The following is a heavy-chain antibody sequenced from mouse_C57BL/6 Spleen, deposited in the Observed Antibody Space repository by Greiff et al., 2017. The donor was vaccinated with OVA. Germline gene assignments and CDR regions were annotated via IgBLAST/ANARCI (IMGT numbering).Heavy chain of an antibody. CDR3: ATSSYWYFDV. V-gene: IGHV1-22*01. D-gene: IGHD1-1*01. CDR2: INPNNGGT. CDR1: GYTFTDYN. J-gene: IGHJ1*03. Sequence: EVQRVESGPELVKPGASVKMSCKASGYTFTDYNMHWVKQSHGKSLEWIGYINPNNGGTSYNQKFKGKATLTVNKSSSTAYMELRSLTSEDSAVYYCATSSYWYFDVWGTGTTVTVSS.